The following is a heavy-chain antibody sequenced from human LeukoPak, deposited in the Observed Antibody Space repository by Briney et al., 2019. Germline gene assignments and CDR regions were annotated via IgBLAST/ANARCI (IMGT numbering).Heavy chain of an antibody. D-gene: IGHD6-13*01. J-gene: IGHJ6*02. CDR2: ISDSGGSA. CDR1: GFTFSIYA. V-gene: IGHV3-23*01. CDR3: AKGKNSWPYYYYYGMDV. Sequence: GGSLRLSCAASGFTFSIYAMTWVRQAPGKELKWVSTISDSGGSAYYADSVKGRFTISRDNSKNTLYLQMNSLRAEDTAVYYCAKGKNSWPYYYYYGMDVWGQGTTVTVSS.